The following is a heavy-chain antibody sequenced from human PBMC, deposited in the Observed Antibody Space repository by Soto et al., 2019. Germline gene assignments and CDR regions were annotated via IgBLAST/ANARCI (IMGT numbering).Heavy chain of an antibody. CDR3: AKDRTDYGDYAYYFDY. V-gene: IGHV3-23*01. CDR1: GFTFSSYA. D-gene: IGHD4-17*01. Sequence: EVQLLESGGGLVQPGGSLRLSCAASGFTFSSYAMSWVRQAPGKGLEWVSAISGSGGSTYYADSVKGRFTISRDNSKNTLYLQMNSLRAEDTAVYYCAKDRTDYGDYAYYFDYWGQGTLVTVSS. J-gene: IGHJ4*02. CDR2: ISGSGGST.